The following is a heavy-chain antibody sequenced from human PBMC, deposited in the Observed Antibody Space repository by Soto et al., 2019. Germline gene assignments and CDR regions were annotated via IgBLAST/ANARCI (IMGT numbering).Heavy chain of an antibody. Sequence: PVGSLRLSCASSVFTFSGSGIHWVRHSSGKWLEWVGRIRTKTNNYATAYAASVKGRFTISRDDSKNMAYLQMNSLKTEDTAVYYRTEMAGIEYWGQRTLVNVSS. CDR1: VFTFSGSG. CDR2: IRTKTNNYAT. D-gene: IGHD6-19*01. CDR3: TEMAGIEY. V-gene: IGHV3-73*01. J-gene: IGHJ4*02.